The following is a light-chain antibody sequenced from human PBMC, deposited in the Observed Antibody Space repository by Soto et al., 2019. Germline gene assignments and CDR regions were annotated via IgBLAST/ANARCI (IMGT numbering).Light chain of an antibody. CDR3: QQVNSYPIT. J-gene: IGKJ5*01. Sequence: DIQLTQSPSFLSASVGDRVTITCRASQDISSHSAWYQQKPGKAPKLLVYAASTLQIGVPPRFSGSGSGTEFTLTISSVQPEDFVIYYCQQVNSYPITFGQGTRLDLK. CDR2: AAS. CDR1: QDISSH. V-gene: IGKV1-9*01.